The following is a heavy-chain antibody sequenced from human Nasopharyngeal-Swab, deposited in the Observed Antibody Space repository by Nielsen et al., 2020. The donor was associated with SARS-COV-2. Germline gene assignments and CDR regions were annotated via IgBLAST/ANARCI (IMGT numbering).Heavy chain of an antibody. D-gene: IGHD3-3*01. CDR2: IYYSGST. CDR3: ARGPDRNYDFWSGYYNPSSYYYYMDV. V-gene: IGHV4-59*01. J-gene: IGHJ6*03. Sequence: WIRQPPGKGLEWIGYIYYSGSTNYNPSLKSRVTISVDTSKNQFSLKLSSVTAADTAVYYCARGPDRNYDFWSGYYNPSSYYYYMDVWGKGTTVTVSS.